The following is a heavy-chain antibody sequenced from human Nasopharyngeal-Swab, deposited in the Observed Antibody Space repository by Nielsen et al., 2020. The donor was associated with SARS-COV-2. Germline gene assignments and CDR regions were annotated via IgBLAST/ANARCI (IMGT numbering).Heavy chain of an antibody. J-gene: IGHJ5*02. Sequence: GGSLRLSCAASGFTFSSYAMSWVRQAPGKGPEWVSAISGSGGSTYYADSVKGRFTISRDNSKNTLYLQMNSLRAEDTAVYYCAKGYSGYPRNNWFDPWGQGTLVTVSS. D-gene: IGHD5-12*01. V-gene: IGHV3-23*01. CDR1: GFTFSSYA. CDR2: ISGSGGST. CDR3: AKGYSGYPRNNWFDP.